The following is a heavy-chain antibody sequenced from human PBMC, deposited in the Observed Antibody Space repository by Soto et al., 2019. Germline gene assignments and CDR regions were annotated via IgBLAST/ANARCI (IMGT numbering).Heavy chain of an antibody. V-gene: IGHV6-1*01. CDR2: TYYRSKWYN. Sequence: PSQTLSLTCAISGDSVSSNSAAWNWIRQSPSRGLEWLGRTYYRSKWYNDYAVSVKSRITINPDTSKNQFSLQLTSVTPEDTAVYYCARDQVVPAAIYYYYYGMDVWGQGTTVTVSS. CDR1: GDSVSSNSAA. D-gene: IGHD2-2*01. CDR3: ARDQVVPAAIYYYYYGMDV. J-gene: IGHJ6*02.